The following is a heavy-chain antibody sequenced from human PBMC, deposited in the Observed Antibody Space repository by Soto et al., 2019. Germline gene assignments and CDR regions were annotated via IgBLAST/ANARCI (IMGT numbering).Heavy chain of an antibody. V-gene: IGHV1-69*06. J-gene: IGHJ6*02. CDR1: GGTFSSYA. D-gene: IGHD2-2*01. CDR2: IIPIVGTA. Sequence: QVQLVQSGAEVKKPGSSVKVSCKASGGTFSSYAISWVRQAPGQGLEWMGGIIPIVGTANYAQKFQGRVTITADKSTSTAYMELSSLRSEDTAVYYCARDRGSVVVPAAPPYYGMDVWGQGTTVTVSS. CDR3: ARDRGSVVVPAAPPYYGMDV.